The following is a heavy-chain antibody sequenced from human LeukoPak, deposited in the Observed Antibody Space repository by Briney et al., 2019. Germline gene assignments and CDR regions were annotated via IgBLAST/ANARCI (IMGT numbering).Heavy chain of an antibody. CDR1: GYTFTNFD. J-gene: IGHJ6*03. CDR2: INPNNGNA. CDR3: ARPTSRPSNYYSMDV. Sequence: ASVKVSCKASGYTFTNFDLNWVRQAPGQGLEWVGWINPNNGNADYAQRFQGRVTMTRDTAISTVYMELSSLTCEDSAVYYCARPTSRPSNYYSMDVWGKGTTVIVSS. D-gene: IGHD6-13*01. V-gene: IGHV1-8*01.